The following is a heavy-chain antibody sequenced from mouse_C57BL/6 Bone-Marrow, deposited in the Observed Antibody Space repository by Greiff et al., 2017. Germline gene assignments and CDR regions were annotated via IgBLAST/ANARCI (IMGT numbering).Heavy chain of an antibody. CDR2: IYPGSGST. CDR1: GYTFTSYW. V-gene: IGHV1-55*01. Sequence: QVQLQQPGAELVKPGASVKMSCKASGYTFTSYWITWVKQRPGQGLEWIGDIYPGSGSTNYNEKFKGKATLTVDTSSSTAYMQLSSLTSEDSAVYDCANGGYYAGDYAMDYWGQGTSVTVSS. D-gene: IGHD2-3*01. CDR3: ANGGYYAGDYAMDY. J-gene: IGHJ4*01.